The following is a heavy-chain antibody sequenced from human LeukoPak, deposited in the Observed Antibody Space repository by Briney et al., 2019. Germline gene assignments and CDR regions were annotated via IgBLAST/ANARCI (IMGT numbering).Heavy chain of an antibody. CDR1: GFTFSSYA. D-gene: IGHD6-19*01. J-gene: IGHJ5*02. CDR3: ARRGSSGSSHWFDP. CDR2: ISGSGGST. Sequence: PGGSLRLSCAASGFTFSSYAMSWVRQAPGKGLEWVSAISGSGGSTYYADSVKGRFTISRDNSKNTLYLQMNSLRAEDTAVYYCARRGSSGSSHWFDPWGQGTLVTVSS. V-gene: IGHV3-23*01.